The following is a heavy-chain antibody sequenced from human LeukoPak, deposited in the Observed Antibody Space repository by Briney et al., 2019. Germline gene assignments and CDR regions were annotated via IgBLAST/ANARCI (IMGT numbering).Heavy chain of an antibody. Sequence: GGSLRLSCAASGFNFSNYAMSWVRQAPGKGLEWVSSISSSSSYIYYADSVKGRFTISRDNAKKSLHLQMNSLRDEDTAVYYCAKAGDGVYSSWYYDYWGQGALVTVSS. V-gene: IGHV3-21*01. CDR1: GFNFSNYA. CDR2: ISSSSSYI. D-gene: IGHD6-13*01. CDR3: AKAGDGVYSSWYYDY. J-gene: IGHJ4*02.